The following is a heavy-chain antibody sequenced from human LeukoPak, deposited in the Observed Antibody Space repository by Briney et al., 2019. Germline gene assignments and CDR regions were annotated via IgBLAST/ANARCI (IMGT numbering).Heavy chain of an antibody. CDR2: INQDESER. D-gene: IGHD5-18*01. J-gene: IGHJ3*01. CDR1: GFIFSRYW. Sequence: GGSLRLSCATSGFIFSRYWMSWVRQAPGKGLEWVANINQDESERNYVDSVKGRFTVSRDNAKNSLYLQMSSLRAEDTAVYHCARNLVHLWNVFDFWGLGTMVTVSS. CDR3: ARNLVHLWNVFDF. V-gene: IGHV3-7*01.